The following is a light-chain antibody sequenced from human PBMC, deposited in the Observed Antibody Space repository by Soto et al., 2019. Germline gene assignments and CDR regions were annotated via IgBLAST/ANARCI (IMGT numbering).Light chain of an antibody. J-gene: IGKJ2*01. CDR2: AAS. CDR3: QQTHSIPPT. Sequence: DIQMTQSPSSLSASVGDRVTVTCRTSHIVDTSLNWYQQKPGKAPKLLIYAASSVQSGVPARLSGSGSATFFTLTIHNLQPDDFATYFCQQTHSIPPTFGPWTKVDIK. V-gene: IGKV1-39*01. CDR1: HIVDTS.